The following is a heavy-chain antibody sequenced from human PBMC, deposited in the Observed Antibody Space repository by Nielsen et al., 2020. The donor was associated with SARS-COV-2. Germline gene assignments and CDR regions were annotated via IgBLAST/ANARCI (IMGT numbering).Heavy chain of an antibody. CDR2: IWYDGSNK. Sequence: GESLKISCAASGFTFSSYGMHWVRQAPGKGLEWVAVIWYDGSNKYYADSVKGRFTISRDNSKNTLYLQMNSLRAEDTAVYYCARDNSGSYPKGGYFQHWGQGTLVTVSS. CDR3: ARDNSGSYPKGGYFQH. D-gene: IGHD1-26*01. CDR1: GFTFSSYG. V-gene: IGHV3-33*01. J-gene: IGHJ1*01.